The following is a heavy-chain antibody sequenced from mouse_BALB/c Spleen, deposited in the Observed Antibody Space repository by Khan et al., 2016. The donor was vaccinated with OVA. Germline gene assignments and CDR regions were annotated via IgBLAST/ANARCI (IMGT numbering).Heavy chain of an antibody. CDR2: INTHSGVP. CDR3: ARGGAAYYRYDGGAMDY. V-gene: IGHV9-4*02. CDR1: GYTFTTAG. Sequence: LVESGPELKKPGETVRISCKASGYTFTTAGMQWVQKLPGKGLKWIGWINTHSGVPTYAEDFKGRFAFSLETSASTAHLQITNVKNEDTATYFGARGGAAYYRYDGGAMDYWGQGTSVTVSS. J-gene: IGHJ4*01. D-gene: IGHD2-14*01.